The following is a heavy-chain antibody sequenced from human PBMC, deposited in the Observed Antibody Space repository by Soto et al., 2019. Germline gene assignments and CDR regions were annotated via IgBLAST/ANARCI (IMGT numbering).Heavy chain of an antibody. J-gene: IGHJ4*02. D-gene: IGHD2-8*01. Sequence: GGSLRLSCAASGFTFSSYGMHWVRQAPGKGLEWVAVISYDGSNKYYADSVKGRFTISRDNSKNTLYLQMNSLRAEDTAVYYCAKDLGAEGYCTNGVCSFFDYWGQGTLVTVSS. CDR1: GFTFSSYG. V-gene: IGHV3-30*18. CDR2: ISYDGSNK. CDR3: AKDLGAEGYCTNGVCSFFDY.